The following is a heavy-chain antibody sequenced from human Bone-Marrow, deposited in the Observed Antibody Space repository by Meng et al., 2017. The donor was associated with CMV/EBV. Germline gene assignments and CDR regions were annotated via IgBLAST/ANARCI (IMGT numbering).Heavy chain of an antibody. J-gene: IGHJ4*02. D-gene: IGHD3-10*01. CDR1: FSDCA. Sequence: FSDCAMDWVRQAPGKELEWVSGISASGGTTFYADSVKGRFTISRDNSMHTRTVYLDMKNLGVEDTALYFCAKDASHSYYGTGKMFDSWGQGTLVTVSS. CDR3: AKDASHSYYGTGKMFDS. V-gene: IGHV3-23*01. CDR2: ISASGGTT.